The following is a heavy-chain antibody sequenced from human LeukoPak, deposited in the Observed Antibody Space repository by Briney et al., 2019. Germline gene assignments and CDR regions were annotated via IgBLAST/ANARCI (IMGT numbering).Heavy chain of an antibody. CDR2: IYHSGST. CDR1: GGSISSSNW. D-gene: IGHD3-22*01. V-gene: IGHV4-4*02. J-gene: IGHJ4*02. Sequence: PSGTLSLTCAVSGGSISSSNWWSWVRQPPGKGLEWIGEIYHSGSTNYNPSLKSRVTISVDKSKNQLSLKLSSVTAADTAVYYCARLNYYDSSGYYLKNLDYWGQGTLVTVSS. CDR3: ARLNYYDSSGYYLKNLDY.